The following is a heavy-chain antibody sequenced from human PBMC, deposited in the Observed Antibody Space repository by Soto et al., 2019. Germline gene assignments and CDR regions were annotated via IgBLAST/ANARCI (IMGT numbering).Heavy chain of an antibody. D-gene: IGHD1-26*01. V-gene: IGHV4-61*01. CDR2: IYYSGST. Sequence: PSETLSLTCTVSGGSVSSGSYYWSWIRQPPGKGLEWIGYIYYSGSTNYNPSLKSRVTISVDTSKNQFSLKLSSATAADTAVYYCARDNSGSYPPYFDYWGQGTLVTVSS. J-gene: IGHJ4*02. CDR1: GGSVSSGSYY. CDR3: ARDNSGSYPPYFDY.